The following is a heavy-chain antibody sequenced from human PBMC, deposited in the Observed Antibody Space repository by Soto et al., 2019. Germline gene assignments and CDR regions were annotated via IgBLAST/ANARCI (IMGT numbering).Heavy chain of an antibody. J-gene: IGHJ4*02. CDR1: GGSFSGYY. D-gene: IGHD6-19*01. CDR2: INHSGST. CDR3: ARGSGWQKGEDFDY. Sequence: QVQLQQWGAGLLKPSETLSLTCAVYGGSFSGYYWSWIRQPPGKGLEWIGEINHSGSTNYNPSLKSRVTISVDTSKNQFSLKLSSVTAADTAVYYCARGSGWQKGEDFDYWGQGTLVTVSS. V-gene: IGHV4-34*01.